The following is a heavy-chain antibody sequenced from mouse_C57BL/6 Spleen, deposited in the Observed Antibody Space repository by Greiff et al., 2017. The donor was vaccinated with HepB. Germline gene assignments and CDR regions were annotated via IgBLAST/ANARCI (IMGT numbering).Heavy chain of an antibody. CDR3: ARSVAYSSYGGDFDC. J-gene: IGHJ2*01. CDR2: IYPGSGST. CDR1: GYTFTSYW. D-gene: IGHD2-5*01. V-gene: IGHV1-55*01. Sequence: QVQLQQPGAELVKPGASVKMSCKASGYTFTSYWITWVTQRPGQGLEWIGDIYPGSGSTNYNEKFKSKATLTVDTSSSTAYMQLSSLTSEDSAVYYCARSVAYSSYGGDFDCWGQGTTLTVAS.